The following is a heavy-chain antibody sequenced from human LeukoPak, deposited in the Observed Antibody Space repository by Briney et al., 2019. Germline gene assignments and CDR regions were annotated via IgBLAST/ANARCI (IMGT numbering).Heavy chain of an antibody. D-gene: IGHD3-10*01. CDR1: GGSISSYY. Sequence: PSETLSLTCTVSGGSISSYYWSWIRQPPGKGLEWIGYIYYSGSTNYNPSLKSRVTISVDTSKNQFSLKLSSVTAADTAVYYCARVGTYYCGSGSVPWSDPWGQGTLVTVSS. V-gene: IGHV4-59*01. CDR2: IYYSGST. J-gene: IGHJ5*02. CDR3: ARVGTYYCGSGSVPWSDP.